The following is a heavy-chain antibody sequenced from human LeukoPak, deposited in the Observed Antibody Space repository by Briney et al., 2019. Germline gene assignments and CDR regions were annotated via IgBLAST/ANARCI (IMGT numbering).Heavy chain of an antibody. D-gene: IGHD4-23*01. CDR1: GFPFSTYW. CDR2: INQDGTET. CDR3: AREGFKSTTVVTPYYFDY. V-gene: IGHV3-7*01. J-gene: IGHJ4*02. Sequence: PGESLRLSCAASGFPFSTYWMSWVRQAPGKGLEWVANINQDGTETYYVDSVKGRFTISRDYAKNSLYLQMNSLRAEDTAVYYCAREGFKSTTVVTPYYFDYWGQGTLVTVSS.